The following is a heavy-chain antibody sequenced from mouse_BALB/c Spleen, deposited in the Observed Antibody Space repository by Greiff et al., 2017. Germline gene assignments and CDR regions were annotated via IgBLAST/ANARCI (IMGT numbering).Heavy chain of an antibody. V-gene: IGHV5-6-4*01. CDR1: GFTFSSYT. D-gene: IGHD6-2*01. Sequence: EVQRVESGGGLVKPGGSLKLSCAASGFTFSSYTMSWVRQTPEKRLEWVATISSGGSYTYYPDSVKGRFTISRDNAKNTLYLQMSSLKSEDTAMYYCTRDSQSPFAYWGQGTLVTVSA. CDR2: ISSGGSYT. CDR3: TRDSQSPFAY. J-gene: IGHJ3*01.